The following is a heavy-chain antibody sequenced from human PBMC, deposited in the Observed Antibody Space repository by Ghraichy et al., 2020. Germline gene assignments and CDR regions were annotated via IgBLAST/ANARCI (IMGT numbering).Heavy chain of an antibody. CDR2: IDSSGST. Sequence: SLNISCTVSGDSIRSGDYYWSWIRQPAGKGLEWIGRIDSSGSTNNNPSLKSRVTMSVDTSKNQFSLKLSSVTAADTAMYYCARVSYVVVPAAIVYYFDYWGQGTLVTVSS. CDR3: ARVSYVVVPAAIVYYFDY. V-gene: IGHV4-61*02. J-gene: IGHJ4*02. D-gene: IGHD2-2*01. CDR1: GDSIRSGDYY.